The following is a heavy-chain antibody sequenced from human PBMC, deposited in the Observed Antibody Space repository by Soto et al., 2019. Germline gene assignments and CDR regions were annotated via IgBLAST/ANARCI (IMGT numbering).Heavy chain of an antibody. CDR1: GLTFSSYG. CDR2: IWYDGSNK. D-gene: IGHD6-19*01. J-gene: IGHJ4*02. CDR3: ARGGGWYGGFRGNY. V-gene: IGHV3-33*01. Sequence: QVQLVESGGGVVQPGRSLRLSCAASGLTFSSYGMHWVRQAPGKGLEWVAVIWYDGSNKYYADSVKGRFTISRDNSKNTLYLQMNSLRAEDTAVYYCARGGGWYGGFRGNYWGQGTLVTVSS.